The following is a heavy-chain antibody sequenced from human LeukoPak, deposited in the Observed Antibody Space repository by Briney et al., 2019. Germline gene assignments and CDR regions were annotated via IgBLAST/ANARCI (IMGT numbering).Heavy chain of an antibody. V-gene: IGHV1-46*01. CDR1: GYTFTSYY. Sequence: APVKVSCKASGYTFTSYYMHWVRQAPGQGLEWMGIINPSGGSTSYAQKFQGRVTMTRDMSTSTVYMELSSLRSEDTAVYYCARDQKPARPGYYYYMDVWGKGTTVTVSS. CDR2: INPSGGST. J-gene: IGHJ6*03. D-gene: IGHD6-6*01. CDR3: ARDQKPARPGYYYYMDV.